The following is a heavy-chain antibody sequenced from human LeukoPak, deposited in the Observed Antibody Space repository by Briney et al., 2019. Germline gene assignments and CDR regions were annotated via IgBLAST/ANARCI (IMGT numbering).Heavy chain of an antibody. CDR2: INHSGST. Sequence: SETLSLTCTVSGGSINNYYWSWIRQPPGKGLEWIGEINHSGSTNYNPSLKSRVTISVDTSKNQFSLKLSSVTAADTAVYYCARGWSFDPWGQGTLVTVSS. CDR3: ARGWSFDP. D-gene: IGHD2-8*02. J-gene: IGHJ5*02. V-gene: IGHV4-34*01. CDR1: GGSINNYY.